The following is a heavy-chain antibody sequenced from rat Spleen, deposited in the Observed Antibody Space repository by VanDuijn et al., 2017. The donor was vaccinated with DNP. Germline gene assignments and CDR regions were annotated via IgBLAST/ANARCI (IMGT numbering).Heavy chain of an antibody. V-gene: IGHV2-77*01. Sequence: QVQMKETGPGLVQTTQTLSVTCAVSGFSLTSYGVHWVRQVPGKGLEWMGIIWGDGTTSYNSTLKSRLTISRDTSKSQVFFTMNSLQTDDTAVYYCMVSTFAYWVQGTLVTVSS. D-gene: IGHD1-3*01. CDR2: IWGDGTT. J-gene: IGHJ3*01. CDR1: GFSLTSYG. CDR3: MVSTFAY.